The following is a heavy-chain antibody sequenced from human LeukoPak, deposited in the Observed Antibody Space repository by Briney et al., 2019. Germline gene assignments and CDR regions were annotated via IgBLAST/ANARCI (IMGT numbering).Heavy chain of an antibody. CDR3: ARGPVVVAALDY. CDR2: ISYDGSNK. J-gene: IGHJ4*02. CDR1: GFTFSSYA. V-gene: IGHV3-30*04. Sequence: AGGSLRLSCAASGFTFSSYAMHWVRQAPGKGLEWVAVISYDGSNKYYADSVKGRFTISRDNSKNTLYLQMNSLRAEDTAVYYCARGPVVVAALDYWGRGTLLTVSS. D-gene: IGHD2-15*01.